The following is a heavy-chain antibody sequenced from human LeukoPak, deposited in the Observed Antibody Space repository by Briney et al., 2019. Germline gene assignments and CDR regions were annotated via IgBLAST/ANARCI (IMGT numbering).Heavy chain of an antibody. CDR3: ARGSAFDWLLFPFDY. Sequence: GGSLRLSCAASGFTFSSYEMNWVRQAPGKGLEWVSYISSSGSTIHYADSVQGRFTITRDNAKNSLYLQMNSLRAEDTAVYYCARGSAFDWLLFPFDYWGQGTLVTVSS. D-gene: IGHD3-9*01. CDR1: GFTFSSYE. J-gene: IGHJ4*02. V-gene: IGHV3-48*03. CDR2: ISSSGSTI.